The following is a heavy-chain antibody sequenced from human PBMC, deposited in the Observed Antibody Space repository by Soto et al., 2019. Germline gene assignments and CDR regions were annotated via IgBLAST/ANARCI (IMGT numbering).Heavy chain of an antibody. Sequence: EVQLLESGGGLVQPGGSLRLSCAASGFTFSSYAMSLVRQAPGKGLEWVPASSGSGGSTYYADSVKGRFTISRDNSMNTLFLQMNSLRAEDTAVYYCAKKVAGSEPFQHWGQGTLVTVSS. CDR3: AKKVAGSEPFQH. D-gene: IGHD6-19*01. J-gene: IGHJ1*01. CDR2: SSGSGGST. V-gene: IGHV3-23*01. CDR1: GFTFSSYA.